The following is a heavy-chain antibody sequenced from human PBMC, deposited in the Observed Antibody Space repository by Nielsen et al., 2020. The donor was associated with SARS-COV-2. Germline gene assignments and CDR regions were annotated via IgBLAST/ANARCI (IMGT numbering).Heavy chain of an antibody. J-gene: IGHJ4*02. CDR3: ARDREPGYNAVDY. D-gene: IGHD1-14*01. Sequence: GESLKISRAASGFSFSDHYMTWIRQAPGKGLEWVSSISSSSSYIYYADSVKGRFTISRDNAKNSLYLRMNSLRAEDTAIYYCARDREPGYNAVDYWGQGTLVTVSS. CDR1: GFSFSDHY. V-gene: IGHV3-11*06. CDR2: ISSSSSYI.